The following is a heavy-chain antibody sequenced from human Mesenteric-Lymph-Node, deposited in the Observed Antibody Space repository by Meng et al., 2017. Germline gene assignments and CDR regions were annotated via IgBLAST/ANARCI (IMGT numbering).Heavy chain of an antibody. V-gene: IGHV3-33*03. CDR3: ATYPGLGG. J-gene: IGHJ4*02. CDR2: IWYDGSNK. CDR1: GFTFSNNA. D-gene: IGHD3-16*01. Sequence: GGSLRLSCAASGFTFSNNAVHWVRQAPGKGLEWVAQIWYDGSNKYYADSVKGRFTISRDNAKNSLYLQMNSLRVEDTALYYCATYPGLGGWGQGTLVTVSS.